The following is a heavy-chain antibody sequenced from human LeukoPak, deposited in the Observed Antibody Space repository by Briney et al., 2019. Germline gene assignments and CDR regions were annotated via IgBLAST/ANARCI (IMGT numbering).Heavy chain of an antibody. CDR2: IKQDGSEK. CDR3: ASPTGILYYFDY. CDR1: GFTFSSYW. Sequence: PGGSLRLSCAASGFTFSSYWMSWVRQAPGKGLEWVANIKQDGSEKYYVDSKNSLYLQMNSLRAEDTAVYYCASPTGILYYFDYWGQGTLVTVSS. D-gene: IGHD2/OR15-2a*01. J-gene: IGHJ4*02. V-gene: IGHV3-7*01.